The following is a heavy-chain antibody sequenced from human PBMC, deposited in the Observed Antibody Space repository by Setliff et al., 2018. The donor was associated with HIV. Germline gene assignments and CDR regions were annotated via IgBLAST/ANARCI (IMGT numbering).Heavy chain of an antibody. Sequence: PGGSLRLSCAASGFRFSGYAMHWVRQAPGKGLEWVAVLSDGGSEKDYSESVEGRFTVSRDNYRSTLFLQMYSLRDEDTATYYCASDEYLRSGFYYYFDYWGQGVVVTVSS. V-gene: IGHV3-30*04. D-gene: IGHD3-22*01. CDR2: LSDGGSEK. CDR1: GFRFSGYA. J-gene: IGHJ4*02. CDR3: ASDEYLRSGFYYYFDY.